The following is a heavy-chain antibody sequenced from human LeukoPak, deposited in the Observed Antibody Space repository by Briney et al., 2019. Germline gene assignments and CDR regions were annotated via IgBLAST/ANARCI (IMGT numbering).Heavy chain of an antibody. D-gene: IGHD3-22*01. CDR2: ISSSSSYI. Sequence: GGSLRLSCAASGFTFSSYSMNWVRQAPGKGLEWVSSISSSSSYIYYADSVKGRFTISRDNAKNSLYLQMNSLRAEDTAVYYCARDGYYYDSSGYYSINGMDVWGQGTTVTVSS. CDR1: GFTFSSYS. J-gene: IGHJ6*02. CDR3: ARDGYYYDSSGYYSINGMDV. V-gene: IGHV3-21*01.